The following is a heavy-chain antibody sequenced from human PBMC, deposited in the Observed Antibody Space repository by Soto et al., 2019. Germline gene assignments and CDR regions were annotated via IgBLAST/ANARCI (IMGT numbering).Heavy chain of an antibody. CDR1: GFTFSSYW. CDR3: ARDRSHDYGDQFDAFDI. Sequence: EVQLVESGGGLVQPGGSLRLSCAASGFTFSSYWMHWVRQAPGKGLVWVSRINSDGSSRSYADSVKGRFTISRDNAKNTLYLQMNSLRAEDTAVYYCARDRSHDYGDQFDAFDIWGQGTMVTVSS. J-gene: IGHJ3*02. D-gene: IGHD4-17*01. CDR2: INSDGSSR. V-gene: IGHV3-74*01.